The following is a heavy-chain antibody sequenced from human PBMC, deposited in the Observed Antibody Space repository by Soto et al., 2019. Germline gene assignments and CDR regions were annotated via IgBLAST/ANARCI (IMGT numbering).Heavy chain of an antibody. CDR1: GYTFTSYA. V-gene: IGHV1-3*01. Sequence: ASVKVSCKASGYTFTSYAMHWVRQAPGQRLEWMGWINAGNGNTKYSQKFQGRVTITRDTSASTAYMELSSLRSEDTAVYYCARGDSGGAMVRGVIIGAFDIWGQGTMVTVSS. CDR2: INAGNGNT. D-gene: IGHD3-10*01. J-gene: IGHJ3*02. CDR3: ARGDSGGAMVRGVIIGAFDI.